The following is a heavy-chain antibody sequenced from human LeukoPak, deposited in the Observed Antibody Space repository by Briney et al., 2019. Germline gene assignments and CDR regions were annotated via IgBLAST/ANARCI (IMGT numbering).Heavy chain of an antibody. V-gene: IGHV3-21*01. CDR1: GFTFSSYS. J-gene: IGHJ4*02. D-gene: IGHD2-2*01. CDR2: ISSSSSYI. Sequence: PGGSLRLSCAASGFTFSSYSMNWVRQAPGKGLEWVSSISSSSSYIYYADSVKGRFTISRDNAKNSLYLQKNSLRAEDTAVYYCARGRIYCSSTSCFVDYWGQGTLVTVSS. CDR3: ARGRIYCSSTSCFVDY.